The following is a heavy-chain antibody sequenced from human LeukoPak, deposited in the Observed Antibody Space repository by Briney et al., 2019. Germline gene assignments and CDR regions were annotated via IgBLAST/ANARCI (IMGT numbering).Heavy chain of an antibody. Sequence: SVTVSFKASGGTFSSYAISWVRQAPGQGLEWMGGIIPIFGTANYAQKFQGRVTITADESTSTAYMELSSLRSEDTAVYYCASFNSYSGYDYVRDYWGQGTLVTVSS. CDR2: IIPIFGTA. V-gene: IGHV1-69*01. CDR3: ASFNSYSGYDYVRDY. D-gene: IGHD5-12*01. J-gene: IGHJ4*02. CDR1: GGTFSSYA.